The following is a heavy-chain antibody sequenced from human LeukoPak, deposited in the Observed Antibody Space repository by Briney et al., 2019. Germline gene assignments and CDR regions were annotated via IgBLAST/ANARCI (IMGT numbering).Heavy chain of an antibody. J-gene: IGHJ5*02. CDR1: GYTFTGYY. CDR2: ISPNSGGT. Sequence: ASVKVSCKASGYTFTGYYMHWVRQAPGQGLEWMGRISPNSGGTNYAQKFQGRVTMTRDTSISTAYMELSRLRSDDTAVYYCARGYCSGGSCYSVENWFDPWGQGTLVTVSS. D-gene: IGHD2-15*01. V-gene: IGHV1-2*06. CDR3: ARGYCSGGSCYSVENWFDP.